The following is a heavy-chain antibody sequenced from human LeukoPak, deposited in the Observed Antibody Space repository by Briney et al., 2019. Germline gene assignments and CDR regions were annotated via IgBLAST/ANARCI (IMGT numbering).Heavy chain of an antibody. D-gene: IGHD3-22*01. CDR1: GFTFSNYW. V-gene: IGHV3-7*01. J-gene: IGHJ3*02. CDR3: ARDYSGYRAFDI. CDR2: IKRDGSVT. Sequence: GGSLRLSCAASGFTFSNYWMSWVRQAPGKGLEWVANIKRDGSVTSYADSVKGRFTFSRDNVRNSLHLQMDSLRVEDTAVYYCARDYSGYRAFDIWGQGTMVTVSS.